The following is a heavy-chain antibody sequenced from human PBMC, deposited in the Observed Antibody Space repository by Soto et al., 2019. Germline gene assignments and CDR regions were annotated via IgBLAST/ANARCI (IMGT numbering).Heavy chain of an antibody. J-gene: IGHJ2*01. CDR2: INHSGSS. V-gene: IGHV4-34*01. CDR3: ARMAGPWYFDL. Sequence: QVQLQQWGAGLLKPSETLSLTCAVHGGSFSGFYWTWIRQPPGKGLEWIGEINHSGSSNYNPPLKSRVTMSLYTSRNQFSLSLNSVTAADMAVYYCARMAGPWYFDLWGRGTLVTVSS. CDR1: GGSFSGFY.